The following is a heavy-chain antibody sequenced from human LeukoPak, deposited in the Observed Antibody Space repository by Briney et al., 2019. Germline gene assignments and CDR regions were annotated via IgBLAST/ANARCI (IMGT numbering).Heavy chain of an antibody. CDR2: VYYSGST. CDR1: GYSISSGYY. J-gene: IGHJ4*02. CDR3: ARSYERYSYGPAGY. Sequence: PSETLSLTCAVSGYSISSGYYWSWIRQPPGKGLEWIGSVYYSGSTYYNPSLKSRVTMSVDTSKNQFSLKLTSVGAADTAVYYCARSYERYSYGPAGYWGQGTLVTVSS. D-gene: IGHD5-18*01. V-gene: IGHV4-38-2*01.